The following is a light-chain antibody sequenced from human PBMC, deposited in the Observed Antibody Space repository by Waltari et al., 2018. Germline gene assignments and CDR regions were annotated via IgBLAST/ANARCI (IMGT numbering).Light chain of an antibody. CDR2: QDN. Sequence: SYDLTQPPSVSVSPGQTASITCSGDKLGVKFVSWYQQKPGKSPVLVIYQDNKRPSGIPERFAGSNSGNTATLTISGTQAMDEADYYCQAWDSSTAWKVFGTGTKVTVL. CDR3: QAWDSSTAWKV. J-gene: IGLJ1*01. V-gene: IGLV3-1*01. CDR1: KLGVKF.